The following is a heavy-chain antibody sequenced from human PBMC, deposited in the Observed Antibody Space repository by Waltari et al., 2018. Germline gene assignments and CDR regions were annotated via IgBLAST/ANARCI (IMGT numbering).Heavy chain of an antibody. V-gene: IGHV1-69*01. D-gene: IGHD3-22*01. Sequence: QVQLVQSGAEVKKPGSSVKVSCKASGGTFSSYAISWVRQAPGQGLEWMGGIIPIFGTANYAQKFQGRVTITADESTSTAYMELSSLRSEDTAVYYCSYYYDSSGDHGNILPDAFDIWGQGTMVTVSS. CDR2: IIPIFGTA. J-gene: IGHJ3*02. CDR3: SYYYDSSGDHGNILPDAFDI. CDR1: GGTFSSYA.